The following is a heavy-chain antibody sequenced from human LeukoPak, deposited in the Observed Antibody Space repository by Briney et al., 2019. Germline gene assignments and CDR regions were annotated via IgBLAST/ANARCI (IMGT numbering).Heavy chain of an antibody. V-gene: IGHV1-18*01. CDR2: ISAYNGNT. Sequence: ASVKVSCKASGYTFTSYGISWVRQAPGQGLEWMGWISAYNGNTNYAQKLQGRVTMTTDTSTSTAYTELRSLRSDDTAVYYCARVLSNDNWNDNHYYYYYYMDVWGKGTTVTVSS. J-gene: IGHJ6*03. CDR3: ARVLSNDNWNDNHYYYYYYMDV. D-gene: IGHD1-20*01. CDR1: GYTFTSYG.